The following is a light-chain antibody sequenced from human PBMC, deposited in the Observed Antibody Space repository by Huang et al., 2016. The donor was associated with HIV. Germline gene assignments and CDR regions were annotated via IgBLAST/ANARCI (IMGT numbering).Light chain of an antibody. CDR2: KAS. CDR1: QSVSDW. Sequence: IQMTQSPSTLSASVGDRVTITCRASQSVSDWLAWYQQKPGKAPELLIYKASNLEDGVPLRFSGTGYGTEFTLIISSVQSDDSATYYCQQYSSYSSWTFGQGTRLQIK. J-gene: IGKJ2*02. CDR3: QQYSSYSSWT. V-gene: IGKV1-5*03.